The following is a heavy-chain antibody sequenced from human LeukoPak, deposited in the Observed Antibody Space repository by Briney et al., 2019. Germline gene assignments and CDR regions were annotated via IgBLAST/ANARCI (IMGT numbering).Heavy chain of an antibody. CDR3: ARGLYDSSAYYFDC. CDR2: SRKKAKTSTT. J-gene: IGHJ4*02. CDR1: GFTFSDHY. V-gene: IGHV3-72*01. D-gene: IGHD3-22*01. Sequence: PRGSLRLSCAASGFTFSDHYMGWGRQAPGKGLEWVGRSRKKAKTSTTEYAASVKGRFIISRDDSKNSLYLQMNSLKTEDTAMYYCARGLYDSSAYYFDCWGQGALVTVSS.